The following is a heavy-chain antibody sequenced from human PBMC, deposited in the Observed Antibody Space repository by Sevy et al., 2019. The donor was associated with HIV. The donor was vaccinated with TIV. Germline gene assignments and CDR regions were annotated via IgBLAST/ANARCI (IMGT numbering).Heavy chain of an antibody. J-gene: IGHJ4*02. D-gene: IGHD3-3*01. V-gene: IGHV3-74*01. CDR3: ARGSRGAFGS. CDR2: INTDGKII. Sequence: GGSLRLSCAASGFTFSSDYMHWVRQPPGKGLVWVSHINTDGKIIRYADSVKGRFTTSRDNAKNTLYLQMNSLRAEDTAVYYCARGSRGAFGSWGQGTLVTVSS. CDR1: GFTFSSDY.